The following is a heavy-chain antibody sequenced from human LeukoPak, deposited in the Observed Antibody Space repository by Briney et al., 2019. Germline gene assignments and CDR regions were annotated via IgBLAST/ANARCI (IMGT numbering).Heavy chain of an antibody. Sequence: SETLSLTCAVSGGSISSGGYSWSWIRQPPGKGLEWIGYIYHSGSTYYNPSLKSRVTISVDTSKNQFSLKLTSVTAADTAVYYCARGVTMIVVVIHDWYFDLWGRGTLVTVSS. CDR1: GGSISSGGYS. V-gene: IGHV4-30-2*01. CDR2: IYHSGST. J-gene: IGHJ2*01. D-gene: IGHD3-22*01. CDR3: ARGVTMIVVVIHDWYFDL.